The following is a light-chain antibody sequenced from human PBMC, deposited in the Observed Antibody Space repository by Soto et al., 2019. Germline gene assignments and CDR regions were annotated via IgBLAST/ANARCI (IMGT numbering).Light chain of an antibody. Sequence: SYELTQPPSVSVSPGQTTNITCSGDELGDKYASWYQQKPGQSPVLVIYQDTKRPSGIPERFSGSNSGNTATLTISGTQAMDEADYYCQAWDSSVVFGGGTKVTVL. V-gene: IGLV3-1*01. CDR2: QDT. J-gene: IGLJ2*01. CDR1: ELGDKY. CDR3: QAWDSSVV.